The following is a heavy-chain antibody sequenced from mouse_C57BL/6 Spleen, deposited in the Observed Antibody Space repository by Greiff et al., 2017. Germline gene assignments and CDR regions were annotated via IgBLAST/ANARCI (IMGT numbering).Heavy chain of an antibody. V-gene: IGHV1-15*01. D-gene: IGHD2-1*01. CDR2: IDPETGGT. CDR3: TRCGNYLYYFDY. Sequence: VQRVESGAELVRPGASVTLSCKASGYTFTDYEMHWVKQTPVHGLEWIGAIDPETGGTAYNQKFKGKAILTADKSSSTAYMELRSLTSEDSAVYYCTRCGNYLYYFDYWGQGTTLTVSS. J-gene: IGHJ2*01. CDR1: GYTFTDYE.